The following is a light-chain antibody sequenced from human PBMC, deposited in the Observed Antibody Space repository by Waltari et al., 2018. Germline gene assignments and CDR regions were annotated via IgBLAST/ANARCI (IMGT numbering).Light chain of an antibody. CDR1: SPNIGSEP. V-gene: IGLV1-51*01. Sequence: QSVLTPPPSISAAPGQRVTISCSGSSPNIGSEPVSWYLQLPGTAPKVLIFDDNKRPSGIPDRISASKSGTSATLDITGLQTGDEAVYYCGGWDSSLRAGVCGGGTKVTV. CDR2: DDN. CDR3: GGWDSSLRAGV. J-gene: IGLJ3*02.